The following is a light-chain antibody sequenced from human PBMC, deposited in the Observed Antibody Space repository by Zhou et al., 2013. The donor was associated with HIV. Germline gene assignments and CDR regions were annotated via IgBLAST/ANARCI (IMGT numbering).Light chain of an antibody. CDR1: QDISSW. J-gene: IGKJ1*01. CDR3: RQHNTFPQT. Sequence: DIQMTQSPSSVSASVGDRVTITCRASQDISSWLNWYQQKPGKAPKRLIYLASSLQSGVPSRFSGSGSGTEFTLTISSLQLEDFATYYCRQHNTFPQTFGQGTKVEIK. CDR2: LAS. V-gene: IGKV1-12*01.